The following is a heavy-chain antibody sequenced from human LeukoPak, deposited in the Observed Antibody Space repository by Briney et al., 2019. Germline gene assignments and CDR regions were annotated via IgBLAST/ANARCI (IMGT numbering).Heavy chain of an antibody. CDR3: ARAARDRYSSSWFD. Sequence: ASVKVSCKASGYTFTGYYMHWVRQAPGQGLGWMGWINPNSGGTNYAQKFQGWVTMTRDTSISTAYMELSRLRSDDTAVYYCARAARDRYSSSWFDWGQGTLVTVSS. D-gene: IGHD6-13*01. CDR1: GYTFTGYY. CDR2: INPNSGGT. V-gene: IGHV1-2*04. J-gene: IGHJ4*02.